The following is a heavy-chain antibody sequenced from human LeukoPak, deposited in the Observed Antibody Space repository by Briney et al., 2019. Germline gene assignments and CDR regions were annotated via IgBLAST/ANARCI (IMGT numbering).Heavy chain of an antibody. CDR2: IYYSGST. D-gene: IGHD3-3*01. V-gene: IGHV4-59*01. J-gene: IGHJ3*02. CDR1: GGSISSYY. CDR3: ARVARTHDFWSGYAGDAFDI. Sequence: SETLSLTCTVSGGSISSYYWSWIRQPPGKGLEWIGYIYYSGSTNYNPSLKSRVTISVDTSKNQFSLKLSSVTAADTAVYYCARVARTHDFWSGYAGDAFDIWGQGTMVTVSS.